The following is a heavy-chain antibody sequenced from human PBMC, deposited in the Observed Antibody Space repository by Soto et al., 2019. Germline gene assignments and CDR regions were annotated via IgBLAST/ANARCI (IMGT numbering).Heavy chain of an antibody. D-gene: IGHD6-19*01. V-gene: IGHV3-7*01. Sequence: GSLRLSCAASGFTFSSYWMSWVRQAPGKGLEWVANIKQDGSEKYYVDSVKGRFTISRDNAKNSLYLQMNSLRAEDTAVYYCARDLYSSGVFDAFDIWGQGTMVTVSS. J-gene: IGHJ3*02. CDR2: IKQDGSEK. CDR3: ARDLYSSGVFDAFDI. CDR1: GFTFSSYW.